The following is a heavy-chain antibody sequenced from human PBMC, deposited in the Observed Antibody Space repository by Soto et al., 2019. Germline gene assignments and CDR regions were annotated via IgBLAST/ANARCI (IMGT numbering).Heavy chain of an antibody. CDR3: ARQTSAYGSGSQFDY. D-gene: IGHD3-10*01. V-gene: IGHV4-39*01. J-gene: IGHJ4*02. Sequence: QLQLQESGPGLVKPSETLSLTCTVSGGSISSSSYYWGWIRQPPGKGLEWIGSIYYSGSTYYNPSLKSRVTISVDTSRHRFSLKLSSVTAADTAVYYCARQTSAYGSGSQFDYWGQGTLVTVSS. CDR1: GGSISSSSYY. CDR2: IYYSGST.